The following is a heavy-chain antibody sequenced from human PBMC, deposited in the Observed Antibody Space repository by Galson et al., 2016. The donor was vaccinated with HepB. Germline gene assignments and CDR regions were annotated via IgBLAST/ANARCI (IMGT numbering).Heavy chain of an antibody. CDR1: GYTFTGYY. CDR3: ARSSYYAFSLDV. J-gene: IGHJ6*02. D-gene: IGHD3-3*01. Sequence: SVKVSCKASGYTFTGYYIHWVRLAPGQGLEWMAIINPNSGTTTYAQNFQGRVTVTRDTSTSTVYMELSSLRPEDTAVYYCARSSYYAFSLDVWGQGTTVTVSS. V-gene: IGHV1-46*01. CDR2: INPNSGTT.